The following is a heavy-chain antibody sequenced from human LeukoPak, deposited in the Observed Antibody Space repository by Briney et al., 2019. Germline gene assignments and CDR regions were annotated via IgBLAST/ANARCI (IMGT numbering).Heavy chain of an antibody. CDR2: IWYDGSNK. CDR1: GFTFSSYG. D-gene: IGHD3-3*02. V-gene: IGHV3-33*06. J-gene: IGHJ4*02. CDR3: AKQGAFLGWLLMSYFDY. Sequence: GRSLRLSCAASGFTFSSYGMHWVRQAPGKGLEWVAVIWYDGSNKYYADSVKGRFTISRDNSKNTVDLQMNSLRDGDTATYYCAKQGAFLGWLLMSYFDYWGQGTLVTVSS.